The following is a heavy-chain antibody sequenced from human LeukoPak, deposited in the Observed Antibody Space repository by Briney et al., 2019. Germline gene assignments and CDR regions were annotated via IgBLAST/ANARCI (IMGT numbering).Heavy chain of an antibody. D-gene: IGHD3-9*01. CDR1: GGTFSSYA. V-gene: IGHV1-69*06. CDR2: IIPIFGTA. Sequence: SVKVSCKASGGTFSSYAISWVRQAPGQGLEWMGGIIPIFGTANYAQKFQGRVTITADKSTSTAYMELSSLRSEDTAVYYCARTQTDWLLYYYYMDVWGKGTTVTVSS. J-gene: IGHJ6*03. CDR3: ARTQTDWLLYYYYMDV.